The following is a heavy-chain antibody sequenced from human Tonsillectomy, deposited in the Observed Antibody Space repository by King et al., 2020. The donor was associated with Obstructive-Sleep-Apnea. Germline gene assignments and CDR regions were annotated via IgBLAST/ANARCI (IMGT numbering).Heavy chain of an antibody. CDR3: ARDSPRISVAVTEYHYYYGMAV. CDR1: GYSFTSYG. Sequence: QLVQSGAEVKKPGASVKVSCTASGYSFTSYGMSWVRQAPGQGLDWMGWISAQNGNTNYAQKLQGRVTMTTDTSTNTAYMELRSLTSDDTAVYYCARDSPRISVAVTEYHYYYGMAVWGQGTTVTVSS. CDR2: ISAQNGNT. V-gene: IGHV1-18*01. J-gene: IGHJ6*02. D-gene: IGHD6-19*01.